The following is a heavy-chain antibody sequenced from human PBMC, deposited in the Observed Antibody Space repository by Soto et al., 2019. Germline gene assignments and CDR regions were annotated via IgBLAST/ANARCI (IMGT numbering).Heavy chain of an antibody. CDR2: ISRSGSPI. D-gene: IGHD4-17*01. CDR1: GFSLSSYE. V-gene: IGHV3-48*03. J-gene: IGHJ3*02. CDR3: ARVFGDYLIDAFDI. Sequence: EAQLVESGGGLVQPGGSLRLSCTAFGFSLSSYEMDWVRQAPGKGLEWVSHISRSGSPIYYADSVKGRFTISRDNAKNSVFLQMNSLRAEDTAVYYCARVFGDYLIDAFDIWGKGTMVTVSS.